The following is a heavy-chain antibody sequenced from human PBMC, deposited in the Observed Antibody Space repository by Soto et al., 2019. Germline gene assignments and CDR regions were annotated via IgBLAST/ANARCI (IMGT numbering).Heavy chain of an antibody. V-gene: IGHV3-9*01. J-gene: IGHJ3*02. CDR2: ISWNSGSI. D-gene: IGHD6-13*01. Sequence: EVQLVESGGGLVQPGRSLRLSCAASGFTFDDYAMHWVRQAPGKGLEWVSGISWNSGSIGYADSVKGRFTISRDNAKNSLYLQMNSLRAEDTALYYCAKDKAEEVGSWYGDAFDIWGQGTMVTVSS. CDR1: GFTFDDYA. CDR3: AKDKAEEVGSWYGDAFDI.